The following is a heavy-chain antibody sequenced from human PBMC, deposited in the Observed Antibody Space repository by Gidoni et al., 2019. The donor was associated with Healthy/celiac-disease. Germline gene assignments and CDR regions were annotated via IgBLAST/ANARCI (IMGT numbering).Heavy chain of an antibody. Sequence: EVQLVESGGGLVQPGGSLRLSCAASGFTFSSYWLHWVRQAPGKGLVWVSRINSDGSSTSYADSVKGRFTISRDNAKNTLYLQMNSLRAEDTAVYYCAREGAYGDYEAYYYYMDVWGKGTTVTVSS. V-gene: IGHV3-74*01. CDR2: INSDGSST. CDR3: AREGAYGDYEAYYYYMDV. D-gene: IGHD4-17*01. CDR1: GFTFSSYW. J-gene: IGHJ6*03.